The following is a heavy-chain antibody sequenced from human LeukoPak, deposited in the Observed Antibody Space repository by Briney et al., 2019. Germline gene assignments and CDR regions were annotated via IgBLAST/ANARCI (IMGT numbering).Heavy chain of an antibody. CDR2: IYHSGST. J-gene: IGHJ4*02. D-gene: IGHD3-10*01. Sequence: SETLSLTCTVSGGSISSSSHYWGWVRQPPGKGLGWIGEIYHSGSTNYNPSLKSRVTISVDKSKNQFSLKLSSVTAADTAVYYCARVHWYGEVDYWGQGTLVTVSS. V-gene: IGHV4-39*07. CDR1: GGSISSSSHY. CDR3: ARVHWYGEVDY.